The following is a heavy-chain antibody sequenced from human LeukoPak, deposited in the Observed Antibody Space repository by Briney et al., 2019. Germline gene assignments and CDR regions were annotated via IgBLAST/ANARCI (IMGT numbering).Heavy chain of an antibody. D-gene: IGHD1-1*01. Sequence: GGSLRLSCAASGFTFTTYWMTWVRQAPGKGLEWVANIKQDGSDKYYVDSVKGRFTISRDNARKSVYLQMNSLRAEDTAVYYCVRGDTTTTFGLNSWCDPWGQGNLVTVSS. CDR1: GFTFTTYW. CDR3: VRGDTTTTFGLNSWCDP. J-gene: IGHJ5*02. V-gene: IGHV3-7*01. CDR2: IKQDGSDK.